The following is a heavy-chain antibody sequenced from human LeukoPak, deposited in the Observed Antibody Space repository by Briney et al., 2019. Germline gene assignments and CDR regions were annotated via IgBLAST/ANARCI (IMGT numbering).Heavy chain of an antibody. D-gene: IGHD3-3*01. CDR2: IYSTGNT. CDR3: AKHDTVFGAAHFYMDV. V-gene: IGHV4-4*09. Sequence: SETLSLTCAVSGGSINTYYWSWIRQPPGKGLEWVGYIYSTGNTNYNPSPKGRVTISLDTSKNQFSLNLSSVTAADTAVYYCAKHDTVFGAAHFYMDVWGKGTTVTVSS. CDR1: GGSINTYY. J-gene: IGHJ6*03.